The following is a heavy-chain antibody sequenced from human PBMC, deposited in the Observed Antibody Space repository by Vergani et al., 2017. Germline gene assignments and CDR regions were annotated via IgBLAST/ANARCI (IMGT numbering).Heavy chain of an antibody. D-gene: IGHD3-22*01. J-gene: IGHJ4*02. V-gene: IGHV1-69*08. CDR2: IIPILGTA. Sequence: QVQLVQSGAEVKKPGSSVKVSCKASGGTFSSYTISWVRQAPGQGLEWMGRIIPILGTANYAQKFQGRVTITADKSTSTAYMELSSLRSEDMAVYYCARQGHYYDSSGYYLDYWGQGTLVTVSS. CDR1: GGTFSSYT. CDR3: ARQGHYYDSSGYYLDY.